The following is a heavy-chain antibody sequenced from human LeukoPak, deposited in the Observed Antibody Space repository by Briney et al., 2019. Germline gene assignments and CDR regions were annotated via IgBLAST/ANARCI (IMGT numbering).Heavy chain of an antibody. CDR1: GFTFGDYA. CDR3: ARDKDFGSGLFGY. Sequence: GGSLRLSCTASGFTFGDYAMSWFRQAPGKGLEWVGFIRSKAYGGTTEYAASVKGRFTISRDDSKSIAYLQMNSLKTEDTAVYYCARDKDFGSGLFGYWGQGTLVTVSS. D-gene: IGHD3-10*01. J-gene: IGHJ4*02. V-gene: IGHV3-49*03. CDR2: IRSKAYGGTT.